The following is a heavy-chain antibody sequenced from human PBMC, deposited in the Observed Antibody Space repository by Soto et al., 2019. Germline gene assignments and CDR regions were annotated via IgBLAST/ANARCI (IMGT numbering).Heavy chain of an antibody. J-gene: IGHJ4*02. D-gene: IGHD4-17*01. CDR2: IYYSGST. CDR1: GGYVSSGSYY. CDR3: ANYPTTVTSDY. Sequence: SETLSLTSTVSGGYVSSGSYYWSWIRQPPGKGLEWIGYIYYSGSTNYNPSLKSRVTISVDTSKNQFSLKLSSVTAADTAVYYCANYPTTVTSDYWGQGTLVTVS. V-gene: IGHV4-61*01.